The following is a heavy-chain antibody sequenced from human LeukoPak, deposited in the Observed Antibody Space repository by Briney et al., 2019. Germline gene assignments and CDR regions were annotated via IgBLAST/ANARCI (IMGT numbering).Heavy chain of an antibody. J-gene: IGHJ4*02. CDR1: GFISDNYG. D-gene: IGHD2-21*02. Sequence: GGSLRLPCSASGFISDNYGMNWVRQAPGKGLEWVSSISTSSIYIFYADSVKGRFTISRDNAKNSLYLQMNSLRAEDTAVYYCAREVLCGGDCFSFDYWGQGTLVTVSS. CDR3: AREVLCGGDCFSFDY. CDR2: ISTSSIYI. V-gene: IGHV3-21*01.